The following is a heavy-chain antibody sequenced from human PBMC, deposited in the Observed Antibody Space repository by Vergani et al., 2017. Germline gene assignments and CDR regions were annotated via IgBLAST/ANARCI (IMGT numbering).Heavy chain of an antibody. CDR2: MNPNSGNT. CDR1: GYTFTSYD. V-gene: IGHV1-8*01. J-gene: IGHJ6*02. CDR3: ASLGPTGEYCSGGSCYWHYGMDV. Sequence: QVQLVQSGAEVKKPGASVKVSCKASGYTFTSYDINWVRQATGQGLEWMGWMNPNSGNTGYAQKFQGRVTMTRNTSISTAYMELSSLRSEDTAVYYCASLGPTGEYCSGGSCYWHYGMDVWGQGTTVTVSS. D-gene: IGHD2-15*01.